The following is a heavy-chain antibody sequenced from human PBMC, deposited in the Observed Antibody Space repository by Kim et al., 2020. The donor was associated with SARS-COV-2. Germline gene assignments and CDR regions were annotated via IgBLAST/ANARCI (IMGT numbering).Heavy chain of an antibody. CDR1: GGSFSGYY. Sequence: SETLSLTCAVYGGSFSGYYWSWIRQPPGKGLEWIGEINHSGSTNYNPSLKSRVTISVDTSKNQFSLKLSYVTSADTTGYYCARGVDYGSVRFNRFDPWG. D-gene: IGHD3-10*01. CDR2: INHSGST. J-gene: IGHJ5*02. CDR3: ARGVDYGSVRFNRFDP. V-gene: IGHV4-34*01.